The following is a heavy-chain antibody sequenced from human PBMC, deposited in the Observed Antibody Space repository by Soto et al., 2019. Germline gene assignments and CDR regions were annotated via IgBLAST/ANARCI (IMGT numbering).Heavy chain of an antibody. V-gene: IGHV4-31*03. CDR2: IYYSGTT. CDR1: GGPITTGGHF. CDR3: ARAVSGSYLDS. J-gene: IGHJ4*02. Sequence: QVQLQESGPGLVQASQTLSLTCTVSGGPITTGGHFWSWIRRSPGKGLEWIGYIYYSGTTHHNPFLTSRVKISIDTSKKQFSLNLSSVTAADTAVYYCARAVSGSYLDSWGQGTLVTVSS. D-gene: IGHD1-26*01.